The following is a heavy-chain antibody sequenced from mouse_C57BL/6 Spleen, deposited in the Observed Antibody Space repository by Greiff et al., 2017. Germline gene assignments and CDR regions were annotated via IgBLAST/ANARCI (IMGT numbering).Heavy chain of an antibody. CDR1: GYTFTDHT. J-gene: IGHJ4*01. CDR2: IYPRDGST. CDR3: ARDYGSSYVPYYAMDY. D-gene: IGHD1-1*01. V-gene: IGHV1-78*01. Sequence: VQLQQSDAELVKPGASVKISCKVSGYTFTDHTIHWMKQRPEQGLEWIGYIYPRDGSTKYNEKFKGKATLTADKSSSTAYMQLNSLTSEDSAVYFCARDYGSSYVPYYAMDYWGQGTSVTVSS.